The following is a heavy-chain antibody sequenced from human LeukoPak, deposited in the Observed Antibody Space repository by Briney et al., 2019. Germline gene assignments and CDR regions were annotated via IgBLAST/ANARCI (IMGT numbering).Heavy chain of an antibody. CDR1: GFTFSSYA. Sequence: GGSLRLSCAASGFTFSSYAMSWVRQAPGKGLEWVSAISGSGGSTYYADSVKGRFTISRDNSKNTLYLQMNSLRAEDTAVYYCARGIAPPLYDFWSGYYTYFDYWGQGTLVTVSS. J-gene: IGHJ4*02. CDR3: ARGIAPPLYDFWSGYYTYFDY. CDR2: ISGSGGST. V-gene: IGHV3-23*01. D-gene: IGHD3-3*01.